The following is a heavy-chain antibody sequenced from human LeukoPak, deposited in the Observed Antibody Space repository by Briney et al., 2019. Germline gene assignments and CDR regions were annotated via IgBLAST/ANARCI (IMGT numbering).Heavy chain of an antibody. D-gene: IGHD6-19*01. J-gene: IGHJ4*02. CDR3: AKDSVAVAGIIDY. CDR2: ISWNSGSI. Sequence: PGGSLRLSCAASGFTFCSYGMHWVRQAPGKGLEWVSGISWNSGSIGYADSVKGRFTISRDNAKNSLYLQMNSLRAEDTALYYCAKDSVAVAGIIDYWGQGTLVTVSS. V-gene: IGHV3-9*01. CDR1: GFTFCSYG.